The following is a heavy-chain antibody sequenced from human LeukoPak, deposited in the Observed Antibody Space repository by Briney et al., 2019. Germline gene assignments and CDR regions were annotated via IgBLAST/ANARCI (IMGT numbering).Heavy chain of an antibody. D-gene: IGHD1-1*01. CDR1: GGSISGYF. CDR3: AIHGVYNWNDYAFDV. CDR2: IYYSGST. Sequence: PSETLSLTCTVSGGSISGYFWSWIRQPPGKGLEWIGYIYYSGSTSYNPSLKRRVTISVDTSKNQFSLKLTSVTAADTAVYYCAIHGVYNWNDYAFDVWGQGTMVTVSS. J-gene: IGHJ3*01. V-gene: IGHV4-59*08.